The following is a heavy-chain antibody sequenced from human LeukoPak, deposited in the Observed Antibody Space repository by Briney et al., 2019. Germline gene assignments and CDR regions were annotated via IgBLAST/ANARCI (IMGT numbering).Heavy chain of an antibody. CDR1: GFTFSSYA. D-gene: IGHD2-2*02. CDR2: ISGSGGST. V-gene: IGHV3-23*01. CDR3: AKDRGRVVVVPAAIGY. J-gene: IGHJ4*02. Sequence: GGSLRLSRAASGFTFSSYAMSWVRQAPGKGLEWVSAISGSGGSTYYADSVKGRFTISRDNSKNTLYLQMNSLRAEDTAVYYCAKDRGRVVVVPAAIGYWGQGTLVTVSS.